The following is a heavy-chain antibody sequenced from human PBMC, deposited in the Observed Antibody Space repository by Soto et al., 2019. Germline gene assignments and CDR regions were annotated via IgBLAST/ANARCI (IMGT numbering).Heavy chain of an antibody. V-gene: IGHV3-23*01. D-gene: IGHD6-13*01. Sequence: EVQLLESGGGLVQPGGSLRLSCVASGFTFSTYAMSWVRQAPGKGLEWVSAISGSGGTTYYADSVEGRFTISRDNSQNTRYLQMNSLPAEATAIYYCAKASVGNDYWGQGTLVTVSS. CDR1: GFTFSTYA. CDR2: ISGSGGTT. CDR3: AKASVGNDY. J-gene: IGHJ4*02.